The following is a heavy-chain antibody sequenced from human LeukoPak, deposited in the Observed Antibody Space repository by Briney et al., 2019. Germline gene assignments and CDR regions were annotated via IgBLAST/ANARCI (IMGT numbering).Heavy chain of an antibody. J-gene: IGHJ4*02. CDR2: FDPEDGET. CDR3: ATDPPTVTTEASDY. D-gene: IGHD4-17*01. V-gene: IGHV1-24*01. Sequence: ASVMVSCKVSGYTLTELSMHWVRQAPGKGLEWMGGFDPEDGETIYAQKFQGRVTMTEDTSTDTAYMELSSLRSEDTAVYYCATDPPTVTTEASDYWGQGTLVTVSS. CDR1: GYTLTELS.